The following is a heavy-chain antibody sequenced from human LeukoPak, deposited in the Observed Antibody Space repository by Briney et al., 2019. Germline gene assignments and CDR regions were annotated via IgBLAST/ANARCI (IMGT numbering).Heavy chain of an antibody. D-gene: IGHD3-16*01. Sequence: SETLSLTCTVPGASISSFFWSWIRQPPGKGLEWVGYIFYTGNTKFNPSLKSRVTISLDTSKKQFSLKLSSVTAADTAVYYCARGGQYDDFDYWGQGTLVTVSS. V-gene: IGHV4-59*01. J-gene: IGHJ4*02. CDR1: GASISSFF. CDR2: IFYTGNT. CDR3: ARGGQYDDFDY.